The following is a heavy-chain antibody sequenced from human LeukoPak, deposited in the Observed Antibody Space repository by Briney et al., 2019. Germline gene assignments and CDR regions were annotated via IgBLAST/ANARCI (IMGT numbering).Heavy chain of an antibody. Sequence: QPGGSLRLSCAASGFTFTDYWMSWVRQAPGKGLEWVAFIRKRGIETNYVDSVKGRFTITRDNARNSLFLQMNSLRAEDTAVYYCAKDRDSGSGYYTWGLFDAWGQGTLVTVSS. CDR1: GFTFTDYW. V-gene: IGHV3-7*03. J-gene: IGHJ5*02. CDR2: IRKRGIET. CDR3: AKDRDSGSGYYTWGLFDA. D-gene: IGHD3-10*01.